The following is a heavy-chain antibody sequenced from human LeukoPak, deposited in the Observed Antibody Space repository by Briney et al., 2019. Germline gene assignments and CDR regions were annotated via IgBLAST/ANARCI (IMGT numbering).Heavy chain of an antibody. CDR3: AREQLVRRGVDY. CDR2: INHSGST. CDR1: GGSFSGYY. J-gene: IGHJ4*02. D-gene: IGHD6-6*01. Sequence: PSETLSLTCAVYGGSFSGYYWSWIRQPPGKGLEWIGEINHSGSTNYNPSLKSRVTISVDTSKNQFSLKLSSVTAADTAVYYCAREQLVRRGVDYWGQGTLVTVSS. V-gene: IGHV4-34*01.